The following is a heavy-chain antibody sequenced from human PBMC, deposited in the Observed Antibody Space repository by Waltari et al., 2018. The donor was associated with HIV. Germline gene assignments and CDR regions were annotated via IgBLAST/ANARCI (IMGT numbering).Heavy chain of an antibody. CDR1: GGSISSSY. J-gene: IGHJ4*02. CDR2: IYTSGST. V-gene: IGHV4-4*07. D-gene: IGHD6-19*01. Sequence: QVQLQESGPGLVQPSETLSLTCTVSGGSISSSYWSWIRQPAGKGLEWIGRIYTSGSTNYNPSLKSRVTMSVDTSKNQFSLKLSSVTAADTAVYYCAREGYSSGWYLYYFDYWGQGTLVTVSS. CDR3: AREGYSSGWYLYYFDY.